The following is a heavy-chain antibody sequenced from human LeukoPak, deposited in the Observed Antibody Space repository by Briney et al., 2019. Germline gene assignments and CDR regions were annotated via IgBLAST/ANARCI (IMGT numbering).Heavy chain of an antibody. CDR2: IKQDGSEK. J-gene: IGHJ4*02. CDR1: GFTFSSYW. D-gene: IGHD6-13*01. Sequence: GGSLRLSCAASGFTFSSYWMSWVRQAPGKGLEWVANIKQDGSEKYYVDSVKGRFTISRDNAKNSLYLQMNSLRAEDTAVYYCARVDAYSSSWYGSYYFDYWGQGTLVTVSS. V-gene: IGHV3-7*01. CDR3: ARVDAYSSSWYGSYYFDY.